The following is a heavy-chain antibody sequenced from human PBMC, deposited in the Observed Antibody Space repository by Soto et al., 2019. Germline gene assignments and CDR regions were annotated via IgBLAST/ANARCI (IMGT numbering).Heavy chain of an antibody. CDR2: IIPILGIA. J-gene: IGHJ4*02. CDR3: ARDRYYDSRGYLIDY. CDR1: GGTFSSYT. V-gene: IGHV1-69*08. Sequence: QVQLVQSGAEVKKPGSSVKVSCKASGGTFSSYTISWVRQAPGQGLEWMGRIIPILGIANYAQKFQGRVTIXXDXSXXTAYMELSSLRAEDTAVYYCARDRYYDSRGYLIDYWGQGTLVTVSS. D-gene: IGHD3-22*01.